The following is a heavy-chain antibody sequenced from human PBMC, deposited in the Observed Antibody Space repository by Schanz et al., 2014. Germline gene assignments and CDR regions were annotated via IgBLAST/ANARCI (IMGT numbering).Heavy chain of an antibody. V-gene: IGHV3-11*01. Sequence: QVQVVQSGGGLVKPGGSLRLSCAASGFVFGDYYMTWIRQAPGKGLEWVSSINTGGDSTYYADSVKGRFTISRDNSRDTVYLQMNSLRADDTAMYYCARDHATESYDSAGPPIDYWGQGTLLTVSS. CDR3: ARDHATESYDSAGPPIDY. CDR2: INTGGDST. D-gene: IGHD1-26*01. CDR1: GFVFGDYY. J-gene: IGHJ4*02.